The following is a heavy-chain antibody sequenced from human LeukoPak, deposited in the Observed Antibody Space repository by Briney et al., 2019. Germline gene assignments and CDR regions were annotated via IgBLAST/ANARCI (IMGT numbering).Heavy chain of an antibody. CDR1: GYTFTTYW. D-gene: IGHD1-26*01. V-gene: IGHV5-51*01. Sequence: GESLKISCEGSGYTFTTYWIGWVRQMPGKGLEWLGIIYPGDSDTRYSPSFQGQVTISADKSISTAYLQWSSLKASDTATYYCARGRGYSYNYYYFDYWGQGTLVTVSS. J-gene: IGHJ4*02. CDR2: IYPGDSDT. CDR3: ARGRGYSYNYYYFDY.